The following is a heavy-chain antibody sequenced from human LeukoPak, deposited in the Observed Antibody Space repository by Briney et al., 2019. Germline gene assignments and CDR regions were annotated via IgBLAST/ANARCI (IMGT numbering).Heavy chain of an antibody. CDR3: AKEPGYFDY. CDR2: ITGSGVRT. Sequence: PGGSLRLSCAASGFTFSSYAMSWVRQAPGKGLEGVSAITGSGVRTYYADSVKGRFTISRINSKNTFYLQMNSLRAEDTAVYYCAKEPGYFDYWGQGTLVTVSS. J-gene: IGHJ4*02. V-gene: IGHV3-23*01. D-gene: IGHD7-27*01. CDR1: GFTFSSYA.